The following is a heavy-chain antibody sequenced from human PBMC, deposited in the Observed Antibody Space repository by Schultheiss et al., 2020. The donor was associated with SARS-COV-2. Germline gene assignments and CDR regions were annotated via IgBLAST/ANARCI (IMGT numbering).Heavy chain of an antibody. CDR1: GFSLSGYA. CDR3: ARTGGYDFWSGPLVD. D-gene: IGHD3-3*01. V-gene: IGHV3-33*08. Sequence: GGSLRLSCEASGFSLSGYAMHWVRQAPGKGLDWVAVIWYDGSNKYYADSVKGRFTISRDNSKNTLYLQMNSLRAEDTAVYYCARTGGYDFWSGPLVDWGQGTLVTVSS. CDR2: IWYDGSNK. J-gene: IGHJ4*02.